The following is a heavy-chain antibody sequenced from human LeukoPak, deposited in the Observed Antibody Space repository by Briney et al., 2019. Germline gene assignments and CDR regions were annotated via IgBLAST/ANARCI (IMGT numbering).Heavy chain of an antibody. D-gene: IGHD2-15*01. J-gene: IGHJ6*04. CDR3: ARVSVVAGTGAWDV. V-gene: IGHV3-74*01. CDR1: GFTFSNYW. Sequence: GGSLRLSCAASGFTFSNYWMHWVRQAPGKGLVWVSRINTDGSSTTYADSVKGRFTISRDNAKSTLYLQMNSLRAEDTAVYYCARVSVVAGTGAWDVWGKGTTVTVSS. CDR2: INTDGSST.